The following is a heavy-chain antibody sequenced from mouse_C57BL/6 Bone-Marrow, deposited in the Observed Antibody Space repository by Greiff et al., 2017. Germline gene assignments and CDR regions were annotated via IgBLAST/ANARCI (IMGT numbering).Heavy chain of an antibody. D-gene: IGHD2-4*01. V-gene: IGHV1-64*01. CDR1: GYTFTNYW. J-gene: IGHJ4*01. CDR3: ARSYDYDDYTRDY. Sequence: VPLHHPGAELVKPGASVKLSCKASGYTFTNYWMHWVKQRPGQGLEWIGMMHPNGGSPDYNEKFKSEATLSVDKSSRTAYMELSSLTSEDSAVYYCARSYDYDDYTRDYWGQGTSVTVSS. CDR2: MHPNGGSP.